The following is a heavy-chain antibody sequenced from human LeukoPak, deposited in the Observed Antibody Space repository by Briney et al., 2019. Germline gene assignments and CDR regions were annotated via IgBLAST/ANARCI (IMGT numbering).Heavy chain of an antibody. CDR3: ARESYYDFWITSYYFDY. CDR2: IIPIFGTA. V-gene: IGHV1-69*13. J-gene: IGHJ4*02. Sequence: GASVKVSCKASGGTFSSYAISWMRQAPGQGLEWMGGIIPIFGTANYAQKFQGRVTITADESTSTAYMELSSLRSEDTAVYYCARESYYDFWITSYYFDYWGQGTLVTVSS. D-gene: IGHD3-3*01. CDR1: GGTFSSYA.